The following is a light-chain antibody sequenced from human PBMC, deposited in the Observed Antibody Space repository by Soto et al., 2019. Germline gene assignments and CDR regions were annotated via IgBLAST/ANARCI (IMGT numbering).Light chain of an antibody. CDR2: GAS. Sequence: ESVFTKSPGTLSLSPGERATLSCRASQSVSGSYLAWYQQKPGQAPRLLIYGASSRATGIPDRFSGSGSGTDFTVTISLLVPQDFEVYSSQHPASLPSTVGEGTRLEIK. CDR1: QSVSGSY. CDR3: QHPASLPST. V-gene: IGKV3-20*01. J-gene: IGKJ5*01.